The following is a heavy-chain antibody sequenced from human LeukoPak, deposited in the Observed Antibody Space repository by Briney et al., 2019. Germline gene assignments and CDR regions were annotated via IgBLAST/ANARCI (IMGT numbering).Heavy chain of an antibody. CDR3: AKPRGVRSYWYFDL. CDR2: IRYDGRDS. CDR1: GFTFTSYG. J-gene: IGHJ2*01. V-gene: IGHV3-30*02. Sequence: GGSLRLSCATSGFTFTSYGMNWVRQAPGNGLEWVAFIRYDGRDSYYAASVKGRFTISRDNSKNTLYLQMNSLRAEDTAVYYCAKPRGVRSYWYFDLWGRGTLVTVSS. D-gene: IGHD3-10*01.